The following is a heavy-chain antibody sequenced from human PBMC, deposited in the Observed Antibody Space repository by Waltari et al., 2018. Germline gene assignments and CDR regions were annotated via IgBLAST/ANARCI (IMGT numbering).Heavy chain of an antibody. D-gene: IGHD2-2*01. CDR2: INAGNGNT. V-gene: IGHV1-3*01. J-gene: IGHJ4*02. CDR3: ARESVGYCSSTSCYDIDY. Sequence: QVQLVQSGAEVKKPGASVKVSCKASGYTFTSYAMHWVRQAPGQRLEGMGWINAGNGNTKYSQKCQGRVTITRDTSASTAYMELSSLRSEDTAVYYCARESVGYCSSTSCYDIDYWGQGTLVTVSS. CDR1: GYTFTSYA.